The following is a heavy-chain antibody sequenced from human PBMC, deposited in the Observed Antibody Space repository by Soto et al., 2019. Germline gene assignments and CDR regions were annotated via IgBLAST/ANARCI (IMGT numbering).Heavy chain of an antibody. Sequence: GDSVKVSCKAPGDTFTSYYLNWVRQAPGQGLEWMGVINPHGGSTKYAQKFQGRITMTRDTSRRTVYMELSSLRSDDTAIYYCARSSGGNFGIIIEGSNSFDPWGQATLITVYS. J-gene: IGHJ5*02. D-gene: IGHD3-3*01. CDR2: INPHGGST. CDR1: GDTFTSYY. V-gene: IGHV1-46*01. CDR3: ARSSGGNFGIIIEGSNSFDP.